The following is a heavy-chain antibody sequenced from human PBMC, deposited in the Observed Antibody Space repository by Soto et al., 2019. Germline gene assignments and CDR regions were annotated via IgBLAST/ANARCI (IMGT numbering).Heavy chain of an antibody. D-gene: IGHD3-10*01. J-gene: IGHJ3*02. V-gene: IGHV3-66*01. CDR1: GFTVSSNY. CDR2: IYSGGST. Sequence: PGGSLRLSCAASGFTVSSNYMSWVRQAPGKGLEWVSVIYSGGSTYYADSVKGRFTISRDNSKNTLYLQMNSLRAEDTAVYYCARDMVRGVISAFDIWGQGTMVTVSS. CDR3: ARDMVRGVISAFDI.